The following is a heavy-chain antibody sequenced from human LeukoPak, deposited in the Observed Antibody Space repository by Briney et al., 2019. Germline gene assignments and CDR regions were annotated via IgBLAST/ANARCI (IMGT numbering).Heavy chain of an antibody. CDR1: GYTFTDHY. J-gene: IGHJ4*02. V-gene: IGHV1-2*02. D-gene: IGHD1-26*01. CDR2: IYPDSGGT. CDR3: ARDDNGNSFEY. Sequence: ASVKVSCKAYGYTFTDHYMHWVRQAPGQGLEWMGWIYPDSGGTNYAQKFQGRVTMTRVTSISTAYMEVTRLTSDDTAVYYCARDDNGNSFEYWGQGTLVTVSS.